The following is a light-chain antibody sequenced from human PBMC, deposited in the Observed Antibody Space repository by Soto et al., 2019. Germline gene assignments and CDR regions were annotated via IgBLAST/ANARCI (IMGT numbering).Light chain of an antibody. V-gene: IGLV2-14*01. CDR2: EIT. CDR1: SSDVGGYNY. Sequence: QSALTQPASVSGPPGQSITISCTGTSSDVGGYNYVSWYQQHPGKAPKLMIYEITNRPSGVSNRFSGSKSCNTASLTISGLQAEDEADYYCSSYTSSDVVFGGGTKLTVL. CDR3: SSYTSSDVV. J-gene: IGLJ2*01.